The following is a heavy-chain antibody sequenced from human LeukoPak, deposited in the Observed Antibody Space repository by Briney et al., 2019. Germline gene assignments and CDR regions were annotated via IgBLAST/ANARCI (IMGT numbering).Heavy chain of an antibody. CDR3: ATDMAFSAFDI. D-gene: IGHD3-3*02. CDR2: IDGDGRQK. V-gene: IGHV3-7*03. CDR1: GFSFTNYL. J-gene: IGHJ3*02. Sequence: GGSLRLSCIASGFSFTNYLMVWIRQAPGKGLEWVASIDGDGRQKDYVDSVKGRFTISRNNARNSLFLQLNSLRTEDTALYYCATDMAFSAFDIWGHGTMVIVSS.